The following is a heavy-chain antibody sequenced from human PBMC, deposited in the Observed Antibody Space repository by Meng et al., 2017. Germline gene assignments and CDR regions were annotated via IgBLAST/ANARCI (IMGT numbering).Heavy chain of an antibody. D-gene: IGHD2-15*01. CDR1: GGSISSSSYY. Sequence: SETLFLTCTVSGGSISSSSYYWGWIRQPPGKGLEWIGSIYYSGSTYYNPSLKSRVTISVDTSKNQFSLKLSSVTAADTAVYYCAREEPSAGGGSPSFDYWGQGTLVTVSS. J-gene: IGHJ4*02. CDR2: IYYSGST. V-gene: IGHV4-39*07. CDR3: AREEPSAGGGSPSFDY.